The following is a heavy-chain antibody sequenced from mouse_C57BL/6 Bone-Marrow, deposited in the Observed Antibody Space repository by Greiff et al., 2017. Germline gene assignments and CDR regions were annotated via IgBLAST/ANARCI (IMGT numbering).Heavy chain of an antibody. V-gene: IGHV14-2*01. D-gene: IGHD1-1*01. J-gene: IGHJ2*01. CDR1: GFNINDYY. CDR2: IDPEDGGT. CDR3: AMPTEVATDV. Sequence: VQLQQPGAELVKPGASVKLSCTASGFNINDYYMHWVKQRTEQGLEWIGRIDPEDGGTKYAPNFPGQAPITAATSSNTAYLQSSSLTAEDTAVYYCAMPTEVATDVWGQGTTLTVSS.